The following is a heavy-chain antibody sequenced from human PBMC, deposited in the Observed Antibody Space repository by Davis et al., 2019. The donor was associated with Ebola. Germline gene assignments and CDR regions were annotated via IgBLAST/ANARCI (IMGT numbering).Heavy chain of an antibody. D-gene: IGHD2-21*01. CDR1: GYTFTGYY. V-gene: IGHV1-2*04. CDR2: INPNSGGT. J-gene: IGHJ6*03. CDR3: ARSVVSTGYMDV. Sequence: ASVKVSCKASGYTFTGYYMHWVRQAPGQGLEWMGWINPNSGGTNYAQKFQGWVTMTRDTSISTAYMELSRLRSDDTAVYYCARSVVSTGYMDVWGKGTTVTVSS.